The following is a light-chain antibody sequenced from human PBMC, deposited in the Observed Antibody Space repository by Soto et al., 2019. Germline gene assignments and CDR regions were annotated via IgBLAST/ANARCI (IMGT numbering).Light chain of an antibody. J-gene: IGLJ1*01. V-gene: IGLV2-14*01. Sequence: QSALTQPASVSGSPGQSITISCTGTSSDVGNYKYVSWYQQHPGKAPKLMIYEVSNRPSGVSNRFSGSKSGNTASLTISGLQAEDETDYYCGTWDDSLFSFVFGPGTKVTVL. CDR2: EVS. CDR1: SSDVGNYKY. CDR3: GTWDDSLFSFV.